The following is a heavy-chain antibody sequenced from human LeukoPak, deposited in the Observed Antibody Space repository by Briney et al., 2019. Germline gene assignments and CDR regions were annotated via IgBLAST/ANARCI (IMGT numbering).Heavy chain of an antibody. CDR3: AREAAMVWLRYDILTGYNDY. Sequence: ASVKVSCKASGYTFTSYGISWVRQAPGQGLEWMGWISAYNGNTNYAQKLQGRVTMTTDTSTSTAYMELRSLRSDDTAMYYCAREAAMVWLRYDILTGYNDYWGQGTLVTVSS. D-gene: IGHD3-9*01. V-gene: IGHV1-18*01. J-gene: IGHJ4*02. CDR2: ISAYNGNT. CDR1: GYTFTSYG.